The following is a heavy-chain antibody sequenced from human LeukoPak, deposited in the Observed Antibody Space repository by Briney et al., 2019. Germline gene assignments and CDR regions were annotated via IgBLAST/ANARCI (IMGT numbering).Heavy chain of an antibody. CDR3: DRDYGYCSSTSCPHDAFDI. CDR1: GGSISSGGYS. Sequence: SQTLSLTCAVSGGSISSGGYSWSWIRQPPGKGLEWIGYIYHSGSTYYNPSLKSRVTISVDRSKNQFSLKLSSVTAADTAVYYCDRDYGYCSSTSCPHDAFDIWGQGTMVTVSS. J-gene: IGHJ3*02. V-gene: IGHV4-30-2*01. D-gene: IGHD2-2*01. CDR2: IYHSGST.